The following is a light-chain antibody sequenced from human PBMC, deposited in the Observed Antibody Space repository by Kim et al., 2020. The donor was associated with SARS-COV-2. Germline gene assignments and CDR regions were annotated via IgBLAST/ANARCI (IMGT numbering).Light chain of an antibody. V-gene: IGLV2-14*03. Sequence: GQSVTISCTGTSRDFGGYIFVSWYQQQPDKAPKLILYDVSHRPSGVSNRFSGSKSGNRASLTIFGLQAEDEADYYCTSYTSTSTLVFGGGTQLTVL. CDR3: TSYTSTSTLV. J-gene: IGLJ2*01. CDR2: DVS. CDR1: SRDFGGYIF.